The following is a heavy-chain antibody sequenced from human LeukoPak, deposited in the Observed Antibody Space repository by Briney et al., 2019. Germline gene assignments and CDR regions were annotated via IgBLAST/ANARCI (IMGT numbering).Heavy chain of an antibody. CDR3: AKALDSSSWYGFYFDY. V-gene: IGHV3-23*01. CDR1: GFTFSSYA. D-gene: IGHD6-13*01. Sequence: GGSLRLSCGASGFTFSSYAMSWVRQAPGKGLEWVSAISGSGGSTYYADSVKGRFTISRDNSKNTLLLQMNSLSAEDTAVYYCAKALDSSSWYGFYFDYWGQGTLVTVSS. CDR2: ISGSGGST. J-gene: IGHJ4*02.